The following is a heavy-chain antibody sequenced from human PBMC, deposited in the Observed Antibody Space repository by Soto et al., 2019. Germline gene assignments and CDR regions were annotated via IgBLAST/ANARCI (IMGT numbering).Heavy chain of an antibody. CDR2: ISYDGTKK. V-gene: IGHV3-30*18. CDR3: AKTGVSVVRGVPQGFDY. D-gene: IGHD3-10*01. J-gene: IGHJ4*02. CDR1: GFSFNSYG. Sequence: QMQLVESGGGVVQPGRSLRLSCAASGFSFNSYGMHWVRRAPGKGLEWVAFISYDGTKKFYGDSVKGRFTISRDNSKSTLYLQMNSLRPEDTAVYYCAKTGVSVVRGVPQGFDYWGQGTLVTVSS.